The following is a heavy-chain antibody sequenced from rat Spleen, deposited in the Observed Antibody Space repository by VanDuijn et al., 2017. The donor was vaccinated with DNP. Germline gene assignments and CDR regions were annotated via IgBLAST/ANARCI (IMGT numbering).Heavy chain of an antibody. V-gene: IGHV5S10*01. J-gene: IGHJ2*01. CDR3: ATQTLNSF. CDR1: GFTFSDYN. D-gene: IGHD1-11*01. CDR2: ILYDGSRT. Sequence: EVQLVESGGDLLQPGRSLKLSCAASGFTFSDYNMAWVRQAPTKGLDWVATILYDGSRTYYGDSVKGRFTISRDNAESTLYLQMDSLRSEDTATYYCATQTLNSFWGQGVMVTVSS.